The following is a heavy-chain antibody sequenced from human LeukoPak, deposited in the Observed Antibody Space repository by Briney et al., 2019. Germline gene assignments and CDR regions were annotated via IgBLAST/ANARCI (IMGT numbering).Heavy chain of an antibody. CDR2: IYYSGST. CDR3: ARGTSGSGYYWHFDY. J-gene: IGHJ4*02. Sequence: PSETLSLTCTVSGGSVDSGSYYWSWIRQPPGKGLEWIGYIYYSGSTNYNPSLKSRVTISVDTSKNQFSLKLSSVTAADTAVYYCARGTSGSGYYWHFDYWGQGTLVTVSS. CDR1: GGSVDSGSYY. V-gene: IGHV4-61*01. D-gene: IGHD3-22*01.